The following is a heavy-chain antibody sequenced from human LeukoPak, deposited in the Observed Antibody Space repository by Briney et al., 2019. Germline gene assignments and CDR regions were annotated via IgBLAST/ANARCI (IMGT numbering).Heavy chain of an antibody. Sequence: GGSLSLTCAASGFTFSSNAMSWGRQAPGKGLEWVSAISGSGGSTYYADSVKGRFSITRDNSKNTLYLQMNSLRAEDTAVYYCAIDPQLVLFLVAWFVTWGQGNLVTVSS. CDR1: GFTFSSNA. V-gene: IGHV3-23*01. J-gene: IGHJ5*02. CDR3: AIDPQLVLFLVAWFVT. D-gene: IGHD5-12*01. CDR2: ISGSGGST.